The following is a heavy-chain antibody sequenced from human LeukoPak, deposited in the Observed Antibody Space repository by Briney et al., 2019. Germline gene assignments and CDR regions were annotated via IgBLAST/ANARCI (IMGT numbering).Heavy chain of an antibody. J-gene: IGHJ4*02. Sequence: GGCLRLACAVSGFTVSSYYMSWVRQGSEKGLELVSYISSTPTTIYYAHSVKGPFTISIDNAKNSLYLQMNSLRDEDTAVYYCASDFRWGQGTLVTVSS. CDR3: ASDFR. CDR1: GFTVSSYY. V-gene: IGHV3-48*02. CDR2: ISSTPTTI.